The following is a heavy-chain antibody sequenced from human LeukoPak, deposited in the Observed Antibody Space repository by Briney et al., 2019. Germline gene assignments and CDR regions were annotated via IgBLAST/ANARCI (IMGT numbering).Heavy chain of an antibody. CDR2: IYYSGST. D-gene: IGHD6-13*01. CDR3: AREGQQLHAFDI. V-gene: IGHV4-39*07. CDR1: GGSISSSSYY. J-gene: IGHJ3*02. Sequence: PSETLSLTCTVSGGSISSSSYYWGWIRQPPGKGLEWIGSIYYSGSTYYNPSLKSRVTTSVDTSKNQFSLKLSSVTAADTAVYYCAREGQQLHAFDIWGQGTMVTVSS.